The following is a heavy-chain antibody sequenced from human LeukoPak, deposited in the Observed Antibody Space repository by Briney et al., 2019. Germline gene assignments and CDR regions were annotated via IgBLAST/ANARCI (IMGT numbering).Heavy chain of an antibody. D-gene: IGHD5-12*01. CDR1: GGTFSSYA. J-gene: IGHJ1*01. CDR3: ATVDPSDGEYFQH. CDR2: IIPIFGTA. V-gene: IGHV1-69*06. Sequence: SVKVSCKASGGTFSSYAISWVRQAPGQGLEWMGGIIPIFGTANYAQKFQGRVTMTEDTSTDTAYMELSSLRSEDTAVYYCATVDPSDGEYFQHWGQGTLVTVSS.